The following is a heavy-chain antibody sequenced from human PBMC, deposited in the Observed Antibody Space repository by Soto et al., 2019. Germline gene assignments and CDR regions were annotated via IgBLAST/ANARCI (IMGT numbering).Heavy chain of an antibody. CDR2: LSSDGFGA. J-gene: IGHJ4*02. CDR1: DFSLSPYW. V-gene: IGHV3-74*03. D-gene: IGHD3-16*01. CDR3: ARDLGGPDY. Sequence: LPCAASDFSLSPYWMHWVRQVPGRGLEWVARLSSDGFGAAYADSVKGRFFISRDIARNTLSLQMNSLRADDTAVYYCARDLGGPDYWGRGTSVTSPQ.